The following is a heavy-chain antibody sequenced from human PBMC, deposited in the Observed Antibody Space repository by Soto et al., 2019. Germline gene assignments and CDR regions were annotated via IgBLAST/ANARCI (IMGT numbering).Heavy chain of an antibody. V-gene: IGHV5-10-1*01. CDR3: ARPLDPGIAGFHDAFDI. Sequence: PGASLKISCKGSGYSLTSSWSSWVRQIPGKGLEWMGRIDPIDSYTIYSPSFQGHVTISADKSISTASLQWSSLKASDTAMYYCARPLDPGIAGFHDAFDIWGQGTMVSVSS. CDR1: GYSLTSSW. CDR2: IDPIDSYT. J-gene: IGHJ3*02. D-gene: IGHD6-13*01.